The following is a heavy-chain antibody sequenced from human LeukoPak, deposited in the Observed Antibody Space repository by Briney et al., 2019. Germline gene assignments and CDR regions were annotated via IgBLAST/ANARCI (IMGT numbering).Heavy chain of an antibody. CDR2: ISPDGSTT. D-gene: IGHD5-18*01. CDR1: EFTLSGYW. J-gene: IGHJ4*02. Sequence: PGGSLRLSCAASEFTLSGYWMHWVRQAPGKGLVWVSRISPDGSTTNYADSVRGRFTISRDNAKNTLYLQMSSLRADDTAVNYCARASANNYGLFDYWGQGTLVTVSS. CDR3: ARASANNYGLFDY. V-gene: IGHV3-74*01.